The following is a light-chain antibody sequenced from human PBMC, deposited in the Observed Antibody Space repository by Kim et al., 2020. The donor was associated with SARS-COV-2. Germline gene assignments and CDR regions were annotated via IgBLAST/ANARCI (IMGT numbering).Light chain of an antibody. J-gene: IGLJ2*01. CDR2: KDS. CDR1: ALPKQY. CDR3: QSADSSGNYVV. Sequence: PGQTARITCSGDALPKQYAYWYQQKPGQAPVLVIYKDSERPSGIPERFSGSSSGTTVTLTISGVQAEDEADYYCQSADSSGNYVVFGGGTQLTVL. V-gene: IGLV3-25*03.